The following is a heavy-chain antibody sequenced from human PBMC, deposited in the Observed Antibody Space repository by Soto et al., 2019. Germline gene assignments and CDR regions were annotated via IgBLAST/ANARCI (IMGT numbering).Heavy chain of an antibody. V-gene: IGHV3-33*01. CDR3: ARTYCSGGSCYGSYYYYGMDV. CDR1: GFTFSSYG. D-gene: IGHD2-15*01. Sequence: GESLKISCAASGFTFSSYGMHWVRQAQGKGLEWVAVIWYDGSNKYYADSVKGRFTISRDNSKNTLYLQMNSLRAEDTAVYYCARTYCSGGSCYGSYYYYGMDVWGQGTTVTVSS. CDR2: IWYDGSNK. J-gene: IGHJ6*02.